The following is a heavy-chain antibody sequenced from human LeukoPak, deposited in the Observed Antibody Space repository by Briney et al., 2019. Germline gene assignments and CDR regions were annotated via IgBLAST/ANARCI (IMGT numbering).Heavy chain of an antibody. CDR3: AKDLGLLWFGTFDY. CDR2: MTGSGGST. Sequence: GGSLRLSCAASGFTFSSYAMSWVRQAPGKRLEWVATMTGSGGSTFYGDSVKGRFTIARDNSNNMSYLQMNSLRAEDTAVYYCAKDLGLLWFGTFDYWGQGILVTVSS. V-gene: IGHV3-23*01. CDR1: GFTFSSYA. J-gene: IGHJ4*02. D-gene: IGHD3-10*01.